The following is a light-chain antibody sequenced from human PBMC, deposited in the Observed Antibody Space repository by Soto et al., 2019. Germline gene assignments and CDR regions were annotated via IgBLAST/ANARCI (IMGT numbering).Light chain of an antibody. CDR2: GVS. J-gene: IGLJ1*01. CDR3: CSYAGFTTDV. Sequence: QSVLTQPASVSGSPGQSITISCTGTSSDIDVYDLVSWYRQYPGKAPKLMIYGVSKRPSGVSDRFSGSKSGNTASLTISGLQTEDEADYYCCSYAGFTTDVFGSGTQLTVL. V-gene: IGLV2-23*02. CDR1: SSDIDVYDL.